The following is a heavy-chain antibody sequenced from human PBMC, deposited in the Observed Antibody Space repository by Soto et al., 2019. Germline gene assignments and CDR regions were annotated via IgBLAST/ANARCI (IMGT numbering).Heavy chain of an antibody. CDR1: GFTFSSYA. J-gene: IGHJ4*02. CDR2: ISGSGGST. CDR3: AKGAIVVVPAAITGPNFDY. Sequence: GGSLRLSCAASGFTFSSYAMSWVRQAPGKGLEWVSAISGSGGSTYYADSVKGRFTISRDNSKNTLYLQMNSLRAEDTAVYYCAKGAIVVVPAAITGPNFDYWGQGTLVTVSS. V-gene: IGHV3-23*01. D-gene: IGHD2-2*02.